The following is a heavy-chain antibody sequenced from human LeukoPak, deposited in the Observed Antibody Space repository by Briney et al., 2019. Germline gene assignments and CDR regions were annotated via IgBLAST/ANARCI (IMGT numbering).Heavy chain of an antibody. CDR1: VGTFSDFA. V-gene: IGHV1-69*06. J-gene: IGHJ4*02. CDR3: ASGLDIVAHDY. CDR2: VIPIFGTT. D-gene: IGHD5-12*01. Sequence: SVKVSCKTSVGTFSDFAISWVGQGPGQGLEWVGGVIPIFGTTDYPQKFQDRVTITADKSTNTAYVELSSLKSEDSAVHYCASGLDIVAHDYWGQGTLVTVSS.